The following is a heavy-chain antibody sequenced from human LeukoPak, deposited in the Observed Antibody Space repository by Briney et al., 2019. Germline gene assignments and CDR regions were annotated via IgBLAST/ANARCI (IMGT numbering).Heavy chain of an antibody. CDR1: GGSISRSNYY. CDR2: SDYSGST. V-gene: IGHV4-39*07. J-gene: IGHJ5*02. CDR3: AREAPGITIFSIHWFDP. D-gene: IGHD3-3*01. Sequence: SETLSLTCTVSGGSISRSNYYWDWIRQSPGKGLEWIGSSDYSGSTYYNPSLKSRVTISVDTSKNQFSLKLSSVTAADTAVYYCAREAPGITIFSIHWFDPWGQGTLVTVSS.